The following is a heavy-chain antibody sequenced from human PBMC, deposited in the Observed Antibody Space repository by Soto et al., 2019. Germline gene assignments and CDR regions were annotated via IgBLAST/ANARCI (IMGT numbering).Heavy chain of an antibody. D-gene: IGHD3-10*01. CDR2: VDHSGRT. CDR3: AKKGYYPSGKINLFDS. Sequence: SETLSLTCAVSGYSINSDYYWGWIRQPPGKGLEWIGSVDHSGRTYYSPSLRSRLTIFIDTSKNQFSLRLTSVTAADTAMYFCAKKGYYPSGKINLFDSWGPGTLVTVSS. J-gene: IGHJ4*02. CDR1: GYSINSDYY. V-gene: IGHV4-38-2*01.